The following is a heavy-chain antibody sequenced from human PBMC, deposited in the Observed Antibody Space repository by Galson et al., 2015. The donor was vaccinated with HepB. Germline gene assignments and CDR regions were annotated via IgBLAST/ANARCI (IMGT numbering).Heavy chain of an antibody. CDR3: VKDKGRWLRPGLRYYYYYGMDV. CDR2: ISSNGGST. Sequence: SLRLSCAASGFTFSSYAMHWVRQAPGKGLEYVSAISSNGGSTYYADSVKGRFTISRDNSKNTLYLQMSSLRAEDTAVYYCVKDKGRWLRPGLRYYYYYGMDVWGQGTTVTVSS. J-gene: IGHJ6*02. V-gene: IGHV3-64D*06. D-gene: IGHD4-23*01. CDR1: GFTFSSYA.